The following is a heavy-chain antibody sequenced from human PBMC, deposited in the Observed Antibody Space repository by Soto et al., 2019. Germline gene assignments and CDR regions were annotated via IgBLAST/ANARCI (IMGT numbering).Heavy chain of an antibody. CDR2: IYPGDSDT. J-gene: IGHJ6*04. V-gene: IGHV5-51*01. D-gene: IGHD2-2*01. Sequence: GESLKNSCKGSGYSFTSYWIGWVRQMPGKGLERMGIIYPGDSDTRYSPSFQGQVTISADKTISTAYLQLSSLKASDPAMYYCARLPYYDYGMEVWGKGTTVSISS. CDR1: GYSFTSYW. CDR3: ARLPYYDYGMEV.